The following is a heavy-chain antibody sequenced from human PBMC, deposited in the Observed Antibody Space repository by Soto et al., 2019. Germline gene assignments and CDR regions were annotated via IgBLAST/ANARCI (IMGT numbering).Heavy chain of an antibody. CDR1: GGTFGSYT. D-gene: IGHD1-20*01. Sequence: SVKVSCKASGGTFGSYTISWVRQAPGQGLEWMGRIIPILGIANYAQKFQGRVTITADKSTSTAYMELSSLRSEDTAVYYCARGGQTYNWRYYYMDVWGKGTTVTVSS. CDR3: ARGGQTYNWRYYYMDV. V-gene: IGHV1-69*02. CDR2: IIPILGIA. J-gene: IGHJ6*03.